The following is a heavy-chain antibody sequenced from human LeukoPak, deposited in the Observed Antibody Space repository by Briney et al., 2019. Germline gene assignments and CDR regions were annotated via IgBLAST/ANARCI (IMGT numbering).Heavy chain of an antibody. D-gene: IGHD4-23*01. CDR1: GYTFTSYY. CDR3: ARGWLAETTVVTPYNY. Sequence: GASVKVSCKASGYTFTSYYMHWVRQAPEQGLEWMGIINPSGGSTSYAQKFQGRVTMTRDTSTSTVYMELSSLRSEDTAVYYCARGWLAETTVVTPYNYWGQGTLVIVSS. CDR2: INPSGGST. V-gene: IGHV1-46*01. J-gene: IGHJ4*02.